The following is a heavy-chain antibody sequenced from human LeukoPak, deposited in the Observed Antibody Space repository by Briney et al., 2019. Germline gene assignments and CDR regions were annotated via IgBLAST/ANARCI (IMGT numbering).Heavy chain of an antibody. J-gene: IGHJ4*02. CDR2: IIPIFGTA. V-gene: IGHV1-69*05. CDR1: GGTFSSYA. D-gene: IGHD3-22*01. CDR3: ARDYYYSSGYYGY. Sequence: SVKVSCKASGGTFSSYAISWLRQAPGQGLEWMGRIIPIFGTANYAQKFQGRVTITTDESTSTAYMELSSLRSEDTAVYYCARDYYYSSGYYGYWGQGTLVTVSS.